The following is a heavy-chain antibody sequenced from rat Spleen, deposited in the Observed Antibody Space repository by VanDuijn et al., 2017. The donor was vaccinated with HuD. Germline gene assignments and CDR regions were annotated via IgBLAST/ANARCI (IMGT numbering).Heavy chain of an antibody. V-gene: IGHV5-27*01. CDR1: GFTFSNYY. CDR2: ISAGGGST. D-gene: IGHD1-10*01. Sequence: EVQLVESGGGLVQPGRSLKLSCAASGFTFSNYYMAWVRQASTKGLEWVAYISAGGGSTYYRDSVKGRFTTSRDNAKSTLYLQMDSLRSEDTATYYCTQQLVDWFAYWGQGTLVTVSS. CDR3: TQQLVDWFAY. J-gene: IGHJ3*01.